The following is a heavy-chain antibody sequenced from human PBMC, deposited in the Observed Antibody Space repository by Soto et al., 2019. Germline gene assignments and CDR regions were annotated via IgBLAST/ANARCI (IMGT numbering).Heavy chain of an antibody. CDR1: GGTFSNDI. D-gene: IGHD1-1*01. CDR2: IIPLLDTT. J-gene: IGHJ6*02. CDR3: AREDWNDGHYCGMGV. Sequence: SVKVSCKTSGGTFSNDIITWVRQAPGQGLEWMGRIIPLLDTTNYAQKFQGRVTITADKSTGTAYMEPNSLRSEDTAVYYCAREDWNDGHYCGMGVWGQGTTVTVSS. V-gene: IGHV1-69*08.